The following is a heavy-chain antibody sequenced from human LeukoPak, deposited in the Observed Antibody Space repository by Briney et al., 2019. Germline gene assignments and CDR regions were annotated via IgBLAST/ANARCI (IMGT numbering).Heavy chain of an antibody. J-gene: IGHJ4*02. V-gene: IGHV2-5*02. Sequence: SGPTLVNPTQTLMLTCTFSGFSLNPRGVGVGWIRQPPGRALEWLALIYWDDDRRYSPSLKSRLTITKDTSKNQVVLTMTNMDPVDTATYFCAHRKNYYDSSVFDNWGQGTLVTVSS. CDR2: IYWDDDR. CDR1: GFSLNPRGVG. D-gene: IGHD3-22*01. CDR3: AHRKNYYDSSVFDN.